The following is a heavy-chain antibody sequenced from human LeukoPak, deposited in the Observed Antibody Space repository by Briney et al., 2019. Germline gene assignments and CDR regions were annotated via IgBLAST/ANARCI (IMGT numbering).Heavy chain of an antibody. CDR2: IKQDGSEK. V-gene: IGHV3-7*01. D-gene: IGHD3-16*01. J-gene: IGHJ4*02. CDR3: ARDRGSDPEFGY. CDR1: GFTFSSYW. Sequence: GGSLRLSCAASGFTFSSYWMSWVRQAPGKGLEWVANIKQDGSEKYYVDSVKGRFSISRDNAKNSLYPQMNSLRAEDTAVYYCARDRGSDPEFGYWGQGTLVTVSS.